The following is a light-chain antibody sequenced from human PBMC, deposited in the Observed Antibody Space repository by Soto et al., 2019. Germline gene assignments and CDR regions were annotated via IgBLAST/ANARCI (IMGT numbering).Light chain of an antibody. V-gene: IGKV3-20*01. CDR1: QSINSNY. J-gene: IGKJ3*01. Sequence: EIVLTQSPGTLSLSPGERATLSCRASQSINSNYLAWYQQKPGQAPRLLMYGASSRATGIPDRFSGSGSGTDFTLNISRLEPEDFAVYYCQQYGSSPLFGPGTKVDIK. CDR3: QQYGSSPL. CDR2: GAS.